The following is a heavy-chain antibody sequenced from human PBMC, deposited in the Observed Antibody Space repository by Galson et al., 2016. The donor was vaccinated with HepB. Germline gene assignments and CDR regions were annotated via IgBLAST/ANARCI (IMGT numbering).Heavy chain of an antibody. V-gene: IGHV3-11*01. J-gene: IGHJ4*02. CDR3: ARGYYDNSFDY. CDR1: GFIFSEFY. D-gene: IGHD3-9*01. CDR2: ISSTGTTT. Sequence: SLRLSCAASGFIFSEFYMAWIRQAPGKGLEWVSQISSTGTTTHSADSVKGRFTISRDNTKNSLYLQMNSLRAEDTAVYYCARGYYDNSFDYLGQGALVTVSS.